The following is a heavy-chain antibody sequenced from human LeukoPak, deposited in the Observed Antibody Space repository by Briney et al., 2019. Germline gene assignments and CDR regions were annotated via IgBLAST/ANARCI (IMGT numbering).Heavy chain of an antibody. CDR1: GFTFSSYG. CDR3: ARDSPPDY. V-gene: IGHV3-33*05. CDR2: ISYDGSNK. Sequence: GGSLRLSCAASGFTFSSYGMHWVRQAPGKGLEWVAVISYDGSNKYYADSVKGRFTISRDNAKNSLYLQMNSLRAEDTAVYYCARDSPPDYWGQGTLVTVSS. J-gene: IGHJ4*02.